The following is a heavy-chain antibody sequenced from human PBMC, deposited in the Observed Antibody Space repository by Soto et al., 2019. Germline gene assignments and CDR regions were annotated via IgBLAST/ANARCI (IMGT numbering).Heavy chain of an antibody. D-gene: IGHD3-22*01. Sequence: SVKVSCKASGYTFTSYGISWVRQAPGQGLEWMGWISAYNGNTNYAQKLQGRVTMTTDTSTSTAYMELRSLRSDDTAVYYCLSSGITRADSSGYYYQHWGQGTLVTVSS. V-gene: IGHV1-18*01. CDR1: GYTFTSYG. J-gene: IGHJ1*01. CDR3: LSSGITRADSSGYYYQH. CDR2: ISAYNGNT.